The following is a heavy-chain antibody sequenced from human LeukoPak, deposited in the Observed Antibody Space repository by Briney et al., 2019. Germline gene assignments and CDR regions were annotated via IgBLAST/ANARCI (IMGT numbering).Heavy chain of an antibody. D-gene: IGHD6-6*01. CDR3: TKGSRAARPYYFDY. CDR1: GFTFSGYA. Sequence: GGSLRLSCAASGFTFSGYAMSWVRQAPGKGLEWVSAITDDATDTYHADSVKGRSTISRDNSKNTLYLQMNSLRAEDTAVYYCTKGSRAARPYYFDYWGLGTLVTVSS. J-gene: IGHJ4*02. CDR2: ITDDATDT. V-gene: IGHV3-23*01.